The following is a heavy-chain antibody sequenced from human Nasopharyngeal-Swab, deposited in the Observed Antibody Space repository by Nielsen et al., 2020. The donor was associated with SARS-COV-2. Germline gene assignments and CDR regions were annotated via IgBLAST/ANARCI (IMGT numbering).Heavy chain of an antibody. CDR2: IDPSDSYT. D-gene: IGHD5-18*01. CDR3: AREYTYGYYYYMDV. V-gene: IGHV5-10-1*01. J-gene: IGHJ6*03. Sequence: VRQMPGKGLEWVGRIDPSDSYTNYSPSFQGHVTISAVKSISTAYLQWSSLKASDTAMYYCAREYTYGYYYYMDVWGKGTTVTVSS.